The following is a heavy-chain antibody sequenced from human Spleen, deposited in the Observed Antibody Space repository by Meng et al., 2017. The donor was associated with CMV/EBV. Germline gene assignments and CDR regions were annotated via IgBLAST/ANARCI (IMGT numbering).Heavy chain of an antibody. CDR2: IYSGGST. D-gene: IGHD1-26*01. CDR3: AKGVGANYGMDV. CDR1: GFTVSSNY. Sequence: GESLKISCAASGFTVSSNYMSWVRQAPGKGLEWVSVIYSGGSTYYADSVKGRFTISRDNSKNTLYLQMSSLRTEDTAVYYCAKGVGANYGMDVWGQGTTVTVSS. J-gene: IGHJ6*02. V-gene: IGHV3-66*02.